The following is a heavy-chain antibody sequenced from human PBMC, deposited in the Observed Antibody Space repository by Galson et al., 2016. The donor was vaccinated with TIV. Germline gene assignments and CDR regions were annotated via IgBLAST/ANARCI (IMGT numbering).Heavy chain of an antibody. CDR2: ISSSSSFI. D-gene: IGHD2-15*01. CDR3: ARRPVVVVAATNGYYYYGMDV. CDR1: GFTFSNYN. J-gene: IGHJ6*02. Sequence: SLRLSCAASGFTFSNYNMNWVRQAPGKGLEWVSSISSSSSFIYYADSVKGRFTISRDNAKNSLYLQMNSLRAEDTAVYYCARRPVVVVAATNGYYYYGMDVWGQG. V-gene: IGHV3-21*01.